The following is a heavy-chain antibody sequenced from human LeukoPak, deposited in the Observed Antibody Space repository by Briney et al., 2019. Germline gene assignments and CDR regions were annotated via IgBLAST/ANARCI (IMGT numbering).Heavy chain of an antibody. D-gene: IGHD1-26*01. CDR2: VNGYNGNT. CDR1: GYTFSSYG. CDR3: ARDGGGSYYSD. J-gene: IGHJ4*02. V-gene: IGHV1-18*01. Sequence: ASVKVSCKASGYTFSSYGIIWARQAPGQGLEWVGWVNGYNGNTDYAQKFQGRVAMTRDTSTSTAYVELTSLRSDDTAVYYCARDGGGSYYSDWGQGTLVTVSS.